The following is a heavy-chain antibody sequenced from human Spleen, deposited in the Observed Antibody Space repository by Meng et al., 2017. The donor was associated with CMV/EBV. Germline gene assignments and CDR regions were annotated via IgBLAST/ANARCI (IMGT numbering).Heavy chain of an antibody. Sequence: LSLTCTVSGGSINSYYWSWIRQPPGKGLEWVAVIWYDGSNKYYADSVKGRFTISRDNSKNTLYLQMNSLRAEDTAVYYCAKDLPELGVGYDAFDIWGQGTMVTVSS. CDR3: AKDLPELGVGYDAFDI. D-gene: IGHD1-14*01. J-gene: IGHJ3*02. CDR2: IWYDGSNK. V-gene: IGHV3-33*06. CDR1: GGSINSYY.